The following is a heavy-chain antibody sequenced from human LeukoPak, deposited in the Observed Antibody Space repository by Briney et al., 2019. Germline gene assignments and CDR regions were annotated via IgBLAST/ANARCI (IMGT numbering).Heavy chain of an antibody. CDR2: INHSGST. CDR3: SRGSYDILTGYSTLGEY. Sequence: SETLSLTCAVYGGSFSGYYWSWIRQPPGKGLEWIGEINHSGSTNYNPSLKSRITILLDTSKNQISLKLSSVTAADTAVYYCSRGSYDILTGYSTLGEYWGQGTLVTVSS. J-gene: IGHJ4*02. CDR1: GGSFSGYY. V-gene: IGHV4-34*01. D-gene: IGHD3-9*01.